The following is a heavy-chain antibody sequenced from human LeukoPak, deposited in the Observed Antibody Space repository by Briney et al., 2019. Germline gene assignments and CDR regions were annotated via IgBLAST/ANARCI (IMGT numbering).Heavy chain of an antibody. CDR3: GGGKLLNEDAFDI. V-gene: IGHV3-30*01. CDR1: GFTFSSYA. D-gene: IGHD1-26*01. CDR2: ISYDGSNK. J-gene: IGHJ3*02. Sequence: GGSLRLPCAASGFTFSSYAMHWVRQAPGKGLEWVAVISYDGSNKYYADSVKGRFTISRDNSKNTLYLQMNSLRAVDTAVYYCGGGKLLNEDAFDIWGQGTMVTVSS.